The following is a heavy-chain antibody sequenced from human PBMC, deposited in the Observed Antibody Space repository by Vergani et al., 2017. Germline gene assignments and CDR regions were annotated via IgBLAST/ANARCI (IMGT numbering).Heavy chain of an antibody. J-gene: IGHJ4*02. CDR2: IRSKAYGGTT. D-gene: IGHD2-21*01. Sequence: EVQLVESGGGLVQPGRSLRLSCTASGFTFGDYAMSWFRQAPGKGLEWVGFIRSKAYGGTTEYAAPVKGRFTISRDDSKNTRYLQMNSLKTEDTAVYYCTTDGLSIRGGDFDYWGQGTLVTVSS. CDR3: TTDGLSIRGGDFDY. CDR1: GFTFGDYA. V-gene: IGHV3-49*03.